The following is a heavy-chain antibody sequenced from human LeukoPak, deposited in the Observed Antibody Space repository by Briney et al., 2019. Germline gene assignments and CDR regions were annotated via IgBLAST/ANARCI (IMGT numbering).Heavy chain of an antibody. V-gene: IGHV3-7*03. J-gene: IGHJ6*02. CDR1: GFTFSNYW. Sequence: GGSLRLSCAASGFTFSNYWMTWVRQAPGKGLEWVANINRDGSERYYVDSVKGRFTISRDDAKSSLYLQMNSLRAEDTAVYCCARRNAMDVWGQGTTVIVFS. CDR3: ARRNAMDV. CDR2: INRDGSER.